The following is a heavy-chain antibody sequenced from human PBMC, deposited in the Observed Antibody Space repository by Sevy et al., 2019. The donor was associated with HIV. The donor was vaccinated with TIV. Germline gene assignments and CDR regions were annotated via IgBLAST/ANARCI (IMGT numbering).Heavy chain of an antibody. CDR2: ISPTGGTT. V-gene: IGHV3-23*01. Sequence: GGSMRLSCAASGFTFSSYDMSWVRQAPGKGLEWVSGISPTGGTTHYAESVKGRFIISRDKSKKTLFLQMNSLRAEDTALYYCAKDLEQQLGPDYWGQGTQVTVSS. CDR1: GFTFSSYD. CDR3: AKDLEQQLGPDY. D-gene: IGHD6-13*01. J-gene: IGHJ4*02.